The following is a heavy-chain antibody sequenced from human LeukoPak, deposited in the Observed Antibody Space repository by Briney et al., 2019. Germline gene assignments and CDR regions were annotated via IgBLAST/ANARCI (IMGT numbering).Heavy chain of an antibody. Sequence: KASETLSLACTVSGDSISSGGYYWSWIRQHPGKGLEWIGYIYYSGSTYYNPSLKSRVTISVDTSKNQFSLKLSSVTAADTAVYYCASGELAEMGALFWGRGTLVTVSS. CDR1: GDSISSGGYY. CDR2: IYYSGST. J-gene: IGHJ4*02. V-gene: IGHV4-31*03. D-gene: IGHD3-10*01. CDR3: ASGELAEMGALF.